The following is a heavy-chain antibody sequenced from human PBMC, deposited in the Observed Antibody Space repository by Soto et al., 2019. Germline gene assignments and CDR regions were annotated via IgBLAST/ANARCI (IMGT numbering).Heavy chain of an antibody. V-gene: IGHV4-30-2*01. CDR3: ARVPDY. Sequence: QLQLQESGSGLVKPSQTLSLTCAVSGGSISSGGYSWSWIRQPPGQGLEWIAYIYHSVSTYYNPSIKSRVTIAVDRSKNQFSLKLGSVYAADTAVYYCARVPDYGGQGTLVPVTS. CDR1: GGSISSGGYS. CDR2: IYHSVST. J-gene: IGHJ4*02.